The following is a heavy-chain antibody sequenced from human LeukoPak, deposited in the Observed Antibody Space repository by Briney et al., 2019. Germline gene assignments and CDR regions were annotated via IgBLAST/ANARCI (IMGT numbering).Heavy chain of an antibody. V-gene: IGHV3-23*01. Sequence: GGPLRLSCAASGFTFSSYAMSWVRQAPGKGLEWVSAISGSGGSTFYADSVKGRFTISRDNSKNTLYLQMNSLSAEDTAVYYCAKYSLAGTDFWGRGTLVTVSS. CDR2: ISGSGGST. CDR3: AKYSLAGTDF. CDR1: GFTFSSYA. D-gene: IGHD6-19*01. J-gene: IGHJ4*02.